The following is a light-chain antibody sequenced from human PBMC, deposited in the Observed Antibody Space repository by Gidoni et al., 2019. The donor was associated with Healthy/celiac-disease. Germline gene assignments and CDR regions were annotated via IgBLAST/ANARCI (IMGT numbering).Light chain of an antibody. V-gene: IGKV3-20*01. CDR2: GAS. J-gene: IGKJ2*01. Sequence: EIVLTQAPGTMSLSPGERATLSCRASQSVSSSYLAWYQQKPGQAPRLLIYGASSMATGIPDRFSGSGSGTDFTLTISRLEPEDFAVYYCQQYGSSPGSTFGQGTKLEI. CDR1: QSVSSSY. CDR3: QQYGSSPGST.